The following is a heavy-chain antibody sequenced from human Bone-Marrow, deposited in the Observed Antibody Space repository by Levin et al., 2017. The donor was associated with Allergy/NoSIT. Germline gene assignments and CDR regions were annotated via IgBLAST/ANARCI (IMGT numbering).Heavy chain of an antibody. CDR2: ISYDGSDK. V-gene: IGHV3-30*13. Sequence: GESLKISCAGSGFTFSSFGMHWVRQAPGKGLEWVAVISYDGSDKNYAESLKGRFTISRDNSKNRLYLQMNSLRAEDTAVYYCARDPWELLWPAHDIFDFWGQGTVVTVSS. CDR1: GFTFSSFG. D-gene: IGHD4-23*01. CDR3: ARDPWELLWPAHDIFDF. J-gene: IGHJ3*01.